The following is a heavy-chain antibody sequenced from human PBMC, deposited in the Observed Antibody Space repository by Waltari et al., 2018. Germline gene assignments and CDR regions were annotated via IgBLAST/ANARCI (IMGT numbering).Heavy chain of an antibody. D-gene: IGHD6-6*01. V-gene: IGHV1-2*02. J-gene: IGHJ6*03. CDR3: ARMRGLGDYYYYMDV. CDR2: INPNSGGT. Sequence: QVQLVQSGAEVKKPGASVKVSCKASGYTFTGYYMPWVRQAPGQGLEWMGWINPNSGGTNYAQKFQGRVTMTRDTSISTAYMELSRLRSDDTAVYYCARMRGLGDYYYYMDVWGKGTTVTISS. CDR1: GYTFTGYY.